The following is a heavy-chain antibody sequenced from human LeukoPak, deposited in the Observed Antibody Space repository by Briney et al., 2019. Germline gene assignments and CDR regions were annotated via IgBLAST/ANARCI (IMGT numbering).Heavy chain of an antibody. J-gene: IGHJ4*02. CDR1: GFTFSSYS. D-gene: IGHD6-13*01. V-gene: IGHV3-21*01. CDR3: ARGRSAAAGKFDY. CDR2: ISSSSSYI. Sequence: GGSLRLSCAAPGFTFSSYSMNWVGQAPGKGLDWVSSISSSSSYIYYADSAKGRFTISRDNAKNSLYLQMNSLRAEDTAVYYCARGRSAAAGKFDYWGQGTLVTVSS.